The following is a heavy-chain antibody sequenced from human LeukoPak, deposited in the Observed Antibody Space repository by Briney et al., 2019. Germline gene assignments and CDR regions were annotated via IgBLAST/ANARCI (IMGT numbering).Heavy chain of an antibody. D-gene: IGHD6-13*01. CDR3: ARSVTVAAAVDY. J-gene: IGHJ4*02. Sequence: SETLSLTCTVSGGSISSYSWSWIRQPPGNGLEWIGYIYYSGSTNYNPSLRSRVTISVDTSKNQFSLKLSSVTAADTAVYYCARSVTVAAAVDYWGQGTLVTVSS. V-gene: IGHV4-59*01. CDR1: GGSISSYS. CDR2: IYYSGST.